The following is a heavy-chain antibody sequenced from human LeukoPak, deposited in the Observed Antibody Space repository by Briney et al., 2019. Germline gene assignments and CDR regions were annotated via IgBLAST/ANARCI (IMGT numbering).Heavy chain of an antibody. V-gene: IGHV4-34*01. CDR2: INHSGST. CDR3: ARRHYDSSGRSDAFDI. J-gene: IGHJ3*02. Sequence: PSETLSLTCAVYGGSFSGYYWSWIRQPPGKGLEWIGEINHSGSTNYNPSLKSRVTISVDTSKNQCSLKLSSVTAADTAVYYCARRHYDSSGRSDAFDIWGQGTMVTVSS. CDR1: GGSFSGYY. D-gene: IGHD3-22*01.